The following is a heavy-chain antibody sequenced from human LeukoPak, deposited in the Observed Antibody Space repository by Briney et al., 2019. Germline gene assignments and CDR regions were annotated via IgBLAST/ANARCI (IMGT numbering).Heavy chain of an antibody. CDR1: GFIFNNYG. CDR3: ARDPRGTNWFDP. CDR2: IYSGGST. D-gene: IGHD1-1*01. J-gene: IGHJ5*02. V-gene: IGHV3-66*01. Sequence: GGSLRLSCAASGFIFNNYGLVWVRQAPGKGLEWVSVIYSGGSTYYADSVKGRFTISRDIRTNTLYLQMNSLRVEDTAVYYCARDPRGTNWFDPWGQGTLVTVSS.